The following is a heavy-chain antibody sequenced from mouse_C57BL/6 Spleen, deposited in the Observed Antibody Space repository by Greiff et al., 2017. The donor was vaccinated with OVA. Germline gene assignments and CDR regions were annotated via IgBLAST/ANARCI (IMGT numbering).Heavy chain of an antibody. CDR3: ARRAYGGYFDV. V-gene: IGHV1-9*01. Sequence: QVQLQQSGAELLKPGASVKLSCKASGYTFTGYWIEWVKQRPGHGLEWIGEILPGSGGTNYNQKFKGKATFTADKSSNTAYMQLSSLTTENSAIYYCARRAYGGYFDVWGTGTTVTVSS. CDR2: ILPGSGGT. J-gene: IGHJ1*03. CDR1: GYTFTGYW. D-gene: IGHD1-2*01.